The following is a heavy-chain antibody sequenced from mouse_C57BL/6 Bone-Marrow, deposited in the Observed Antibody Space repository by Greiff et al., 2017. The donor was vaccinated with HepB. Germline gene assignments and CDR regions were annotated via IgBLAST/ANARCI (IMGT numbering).Heavy chain of an antibody. CDR1: GFSLTSYG. J-gene: IGHJ3*01. V-gene: IGHV2-2*01. Sequence: QVQLQQSGPGLVQPSQSLSITCTVSGFSLTSYGVHWVRQSPGKGLEWLGVIWSGGSTDYNAAFIYRLSISKDNSKSQVFFKMNSLQADDTAIYYCARLPGAWFAYWGQGTLVTVSA. D-gene: IGHD4-1*01. CDR3: ARLPGAWFAY. CDR2: IWSGGST.